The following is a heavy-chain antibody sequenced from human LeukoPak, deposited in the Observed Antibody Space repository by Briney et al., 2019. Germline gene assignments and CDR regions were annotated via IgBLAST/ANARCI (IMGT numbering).Heavy chain of an antibody. Sequence: PGGSLRLSCAASGFTFDDYTMHWVRQAPGKGLEWVSLISWDGGSTYYADSVKGRFTISRDNSKNSLYLQMNSLRTEDAAVYYCAKEDCSGGRCYSLHYWGQGTLV. CDR1: GFTFDDYT. V-gene: IGHV3-43*01. CDR3: AKEDCSGGRCYSLHY. J-gene: IGHJ4*02. CDR2: ISWDGGST. D-gene: IGHD2-15*01.